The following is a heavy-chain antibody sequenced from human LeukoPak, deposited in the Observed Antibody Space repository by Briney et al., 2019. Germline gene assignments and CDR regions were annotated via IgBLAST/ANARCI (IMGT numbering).Heavy chain of an antibody. V-gene: IGHV7-4-1*02. CDR1: GYSFNSQG. CDR3: AREILRFDI. J-gene: IGHJ3*02. CDR2: INTDSGNP. Sequence: GASVKVSCKDSGYSFNSQGMNWVRHAPGQGLEWMGWINTDSGNPTYAQGFTGRFVFSLDSSVSTAYLQISNLMPEDTAKYYCAREILRFDIWGQGTMVIVSS.